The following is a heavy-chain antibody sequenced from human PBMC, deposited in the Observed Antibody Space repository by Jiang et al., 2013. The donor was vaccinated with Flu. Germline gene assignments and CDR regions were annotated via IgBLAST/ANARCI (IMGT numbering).Heavy chain of an antibody. J-gene: IGHJ4*02. Sequence: EVKKPGAVSEGLLQGSGYAFASHGINWVRQAPGQGLEWMGWISLYNGNTNYAQKFQDRVTMTTDTSTNTAYMELRSLSSDDTAVYYCARVSGGAPVYYFDYWGQGALVTVSS. V-gene: IGHV1-18*01. CDR3: ARVSGGAPVYYFDY. D-gene: IGHD2-8*02. CDR2: ISLYNGNT. CDR1: GYAFASHG.